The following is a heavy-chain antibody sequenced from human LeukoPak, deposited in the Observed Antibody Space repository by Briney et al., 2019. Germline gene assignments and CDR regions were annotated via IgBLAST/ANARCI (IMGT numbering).Heavy chain of an antibody. D-gene: IGHD6-13*01. J-gene: IGHJ6*03. CDR1: GYTFTSYY. CDR3: ARDGGGTGYSSSGDYYMDV. CDR2: INPSGGST. Sequence: ASVKVSCKASGYTFTSYYMRWVRQAPGQGLEWMGIINPSGGSTSYAQKFQGRVTMTRDMSTSTVYMELSSLRSEDTAVYYCARDGGGTGYSSSGDYYMDVWGKGTTVTVSS. V-gene: IGHV1-46*01.